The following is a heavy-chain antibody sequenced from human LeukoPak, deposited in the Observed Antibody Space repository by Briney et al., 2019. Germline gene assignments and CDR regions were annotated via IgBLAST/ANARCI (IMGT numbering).Heavy chain of an antibody. V-gene: IGHV3-23*01. D-gene: IGHD4-23*01. CDR1: GFTFSSYA. J-gene: IGHJ4*02. Sequence: PGGSLRLSCAASGFTFSSYAITWVRQAPGKGLEWVSAVSSNGAKTYYADSVKGRFTISRDNYKNMVFLQMNSLRAEDTAVYYCGEEQRVITPGLDYWGQGTLVTVSS. CDR3: GEEQRVITPGLDY. CDR2: VSSNGAKT.